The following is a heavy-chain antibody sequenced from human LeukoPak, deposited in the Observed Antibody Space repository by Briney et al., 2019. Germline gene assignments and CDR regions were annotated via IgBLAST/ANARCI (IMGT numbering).Heavy chain of an antibody. V-gene: IGHV3-9*01. CDR2: ISWYSSII. Sequence: GRSLRLSCAASGFTFNDYAMHWVRHAPGKGLEGVSGISWYSSIICYADSVKCRFTISRDNAKNSLYLQMISLRAEDTALYYCAKGHGSGSYYLYYFDYWGQGTLVTVSS. D-gene: IGHD3-10*01. CDR3: AKGHGSGSYYLYYFDY. CDR1: GFTFNDYA. J-gene: IGHJ4*02.